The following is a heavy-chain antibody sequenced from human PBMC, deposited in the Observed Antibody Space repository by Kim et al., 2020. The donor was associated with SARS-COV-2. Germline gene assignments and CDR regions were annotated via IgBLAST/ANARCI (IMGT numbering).Heavy chain of an antibody. CDR2: INSDGRST. CDR3: ASGGPNANDYGSGSYYTRVDY. CDR1: GFTFSSYW. D-gene: IGHD3-10*01. J-gene: IGHJ4*02. Sequence: GGSLRLSCAASGFTFSSYWMHWVRQAPGKGLVWVSRINSDGRSTNYADSVKGRFTISRDNAKNTFYLQMNSLRAEDTAVYYCASGGPNANDYGSGSYYTRVDYWGQGTLVTVSS. V-gene: IGHV3-74*01.